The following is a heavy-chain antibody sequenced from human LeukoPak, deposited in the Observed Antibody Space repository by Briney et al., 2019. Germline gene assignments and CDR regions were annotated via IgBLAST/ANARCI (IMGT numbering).Heavy chain of an antibody. Sequence: GGSLRLSCAASGFTVSSTDMSWVRQAPGKGLEWVSFLYGGTMTYYADSVKGRFIISRDNSKNTVYLQLNSLRAEDTAVYYCARGGDTIGSIRSPFDIWGQGTMVTVSS. V-gene: IGHV3-53*01. CDR2: LYGGTMT. J-gene: IGHJ3*02. CDR3: ARGGDTIGSIRSPFDI. D-gene: IGHD3-22*01. CDR1: GFTVSSTD.